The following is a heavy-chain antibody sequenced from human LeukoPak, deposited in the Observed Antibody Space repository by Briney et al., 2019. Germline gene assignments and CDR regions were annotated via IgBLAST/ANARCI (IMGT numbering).Heavy chain of an antibody. CDR3: ARGGYYYDSSGYYYPDY. V-gene: IGHV1-18*01. Sequence: ASVKVSCKASGYTFSSYGISWVRQAPGQGPEWMGWISAYNGNTNYAQKLQGRVTMTTDTSTSTAYMELRSLRSDDTAVYYCARGGYYYDSSGYYYPDYWGQGTLVTVSS. D-gene: IGHD3-22*01. J-gene: IGHJ4*02. CDR1: GYTFSSYG. CDR2: ISAYNGNT.